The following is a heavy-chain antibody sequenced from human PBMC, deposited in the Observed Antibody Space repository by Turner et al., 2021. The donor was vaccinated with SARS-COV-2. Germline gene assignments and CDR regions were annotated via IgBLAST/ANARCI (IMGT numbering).Heavy chain of an antibody. CDR3: ARPIPSYSSGWYGCYFDY. J-gene: IGHJ4*02. D-gene: IGHD6-19*01. CDR2: IWYDGSNK. CDR1: GFTFSRYG. V-gene: IGHV3-33*01. Sequence: QVQLVASGGGVVLPGRSLRLSWAAAGFTFSRYGMHWVRQAPGKGLEWVAFIWYDGSNKYYADSVKGRFTISRDTSKNTLYLQMNSLRAEDTAVYYCARPIPSYSSGWYGCYFDYWGQGTLVTVSS.